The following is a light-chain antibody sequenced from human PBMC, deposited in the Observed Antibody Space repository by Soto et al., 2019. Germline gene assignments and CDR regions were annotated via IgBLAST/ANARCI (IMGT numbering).Light chain of an antibody. Sequence: DIQMTQSPSSLSASVGDRVTITCRASQSISNYLDWYQLKPGKAPKLLIYAASSLQSGVPSRFSGSGSGTDYTLPISNRQAEDFATYYCHQNYNVPPWTFGQGTKVEIK. J-gene: IGKJ1*01. V-gene: IGKV1-39*01. CDR2: AAS. CDR1: QSISNY. CDR3: HQNYNVPPWT.